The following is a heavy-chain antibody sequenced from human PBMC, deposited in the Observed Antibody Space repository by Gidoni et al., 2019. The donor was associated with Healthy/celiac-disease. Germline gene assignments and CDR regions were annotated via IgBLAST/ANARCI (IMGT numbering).Heavy chain of an antibody. CDR3: ARDHGAPDCWSGYLNWFDP. CDR2: ISAYNGNT. Sequence: QVQLVQSGAEVKKPGASVKVSCKASGYTFTSYGLRWVRQAPGQGLEWMGWISAYNGNTNYSQKLQGRVTMTTDTSTSTAYMELRSLRSDDTAVYYCARDHGAPDCWSGYLNWFDPWGQGTLVTVSS. V-gene: IGHV1-18*01. D-gene: IGHD3-3*01. J-gene: IGHJ5*02. CDR1: GYTFTSYG.